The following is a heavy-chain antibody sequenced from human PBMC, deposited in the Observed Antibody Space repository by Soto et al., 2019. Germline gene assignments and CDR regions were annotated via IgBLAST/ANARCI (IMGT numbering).Heavy chain of an antibody. CDR1: GGSISSSSYY. CDR3: ARHRASIAARTNWFDP. D-gene: IGHD6-6*01. CDR2: IYYSGST. V-gene: IGHV4-39*01. Sequence: QLQLQESGPGLVKPSETLSLTCTVSGGSISSSSYYWGWIRQPPGKGLEWIGSIYYSGSTYYNPSLKRRVTISVDTSKNQFSLKLSSVTAADTAVYYCARHRASIAARTNWFDPWGQGTLVTVSS. J-gene: IGHJ5*02.